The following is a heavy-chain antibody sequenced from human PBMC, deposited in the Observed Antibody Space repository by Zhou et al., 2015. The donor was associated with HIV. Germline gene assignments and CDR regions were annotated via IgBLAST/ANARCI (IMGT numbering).Heavy chain of an antibody. CDR2: IIPILGIA. CDR1: GGTFSSYT. Sequence: QVQLVQSGAEVKKPGSSVKVSCKASGGTFSSYTISWVRQAPGQGLEWMGRIIPILGIANYAQKFQGRVTITADKSTSTAYMELSSLRSEDTAVYYCARDEQYSYGPGDYWGQGTLVTVSS. J-gene: IGHJ4*02. D-gene: IGHD5-18*01. V-gene: IGHV1-69*08. CDR3: ARDEQYSYGPGDY.